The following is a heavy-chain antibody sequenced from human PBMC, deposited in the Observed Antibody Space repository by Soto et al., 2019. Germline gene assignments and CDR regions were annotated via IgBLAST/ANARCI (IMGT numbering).Heavy chain of an antibody. CDR3: ARDEPYFIVSRPPDHHGMDV. CDR2: ITGSGTNA. Sequence: HLLESGGGLVQPGGSLRLSCVACGFTFGNYAMTWVRQAPGNGLQWVSVITGSGTNAFYADSVTGRFTISRDNSKNTLYLQMNSLSAEYTAVYYCARDEPYFIVSRPPDHHGMDVLGQGTMVNVSS. V-gene: IGHV3-23*01. D-gene: IGHD2-15*01. J-gene: IGHJ6*02. CDR1: GFTFGNYA.